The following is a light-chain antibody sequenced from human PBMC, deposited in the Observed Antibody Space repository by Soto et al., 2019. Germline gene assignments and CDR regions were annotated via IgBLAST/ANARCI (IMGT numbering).Light chain of an antibody. CDR1: ESIANY. CDR2: AAS. CDR3: QQSYISPYT. J-gene: IGKJ2*01. Sequence: DIQMTQSPSSLSASVGDRVTITCRASESIANYLNWYQQKPGKAPNLLIYAASTLQTGVPSRFSGSGSGTDFTLTISSLPTEDVATYFCQQSYISPYTFGQGTKLDI. V-gene: IGKV1-39*01.